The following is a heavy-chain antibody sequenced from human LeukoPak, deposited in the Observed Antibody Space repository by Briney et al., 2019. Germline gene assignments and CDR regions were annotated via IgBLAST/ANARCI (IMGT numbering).Heavy chain of an antibody. CDR1: GYSFTSYW. CDR2: IYPGDSDT. J-gene: IGHJ4*02. Sequence: GEPLKISGKGSGYSFTSYWIGWVRQMPGKGLEWMGIIYPGDSDTRYGPSFQGHATTSAATSTSTCYLQWSRLEAYATALHCCAIQYEYSSSSFFYWGQGTLVTVSS. CDR3: AIQYEYSSSSFFY. D-gene: IGHD6-6*01. V-gene: IGHV5-51*01.